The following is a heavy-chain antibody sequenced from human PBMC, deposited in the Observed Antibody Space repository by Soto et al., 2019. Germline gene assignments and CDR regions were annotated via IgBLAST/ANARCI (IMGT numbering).Heavy chain of an antibody. J-gene: IGHJ6*02. CDR3: AKQLTIRAVYGMDV. CDR2: IDPSDSYT. Sequence: PGESMKISCKGSGYSFTSYWISWVRQLPGKGLEWMGRIDPSDSYTNYSPSFQGNVTLSADKSISTAYLQWSSLKSSDTAIYYCAKQLTIRAVYGMDVWGQGTTVTVSS. CDR1: GYSFTSYW. D-gene: IGHD1-1*01. V-gene: IGHV5-10-1*01.